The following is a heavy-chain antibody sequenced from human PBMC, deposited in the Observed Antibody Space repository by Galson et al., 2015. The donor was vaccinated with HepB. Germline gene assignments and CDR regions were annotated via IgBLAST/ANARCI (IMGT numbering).Heavy chain of an antibody. CDR1: GFTFSDYY. Sequence: SLRLSCAASGFTFSDYYMSWIRQAPGKGLEWVSYISSSSSYTNYADSVKGRFTISRDNAKNSLYLQMNSLRAEDTAVYYCARGHYGDPRHFDYWGQGTLVTVSS. CDR2: ISSSSSYT. D-gene: IGHD4-17*01. CDR3: ARGHYGDPRHFDY. V-gene: IGHV3-11*05. J-gene: IGHJ4*02.